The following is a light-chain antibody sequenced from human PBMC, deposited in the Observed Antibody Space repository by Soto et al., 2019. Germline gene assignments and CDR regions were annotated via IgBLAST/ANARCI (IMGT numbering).Light chain of an antibody. CDR1: QSLLYTDGNAY. CDR2: TVF. Sequence: DVVMTQSPLSLSVTLGQPASISCRSSQSLLYTDGNAYLSWFQQRPGQSPRRLIYTVFNRDSGVPDSFSGSGSGTDFTLKISRVEAEDVGVYYCMQGTHWPPVTFGQGTKLEIK. CDR3: MQGTHWPPVT. V-gene: IGKV2-30*01. J-gene: IGKJ2*01.